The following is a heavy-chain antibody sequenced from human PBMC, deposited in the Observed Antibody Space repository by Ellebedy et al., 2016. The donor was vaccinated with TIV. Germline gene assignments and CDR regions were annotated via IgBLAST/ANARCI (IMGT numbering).Heavy chain of an antibody. D-gene: IGHD3-22*01. V-gene: IGHV3-21*04. CDR1: GFSFGDHG. CDR2: ISSSSTYI. Sequence: GGSLRLSCTTSGFSFGDHGMSWFRQAPGKGLEWVSSISSSSTYIYYADSVRGRFTISRDNAKNSLYLQMNSLRAEDTAVYYCAKGGYWDPYGMDVWGQGTTVTVSS. J-gene: IGHJ6*02. CDR3: AKGGYWDPYGMDV.